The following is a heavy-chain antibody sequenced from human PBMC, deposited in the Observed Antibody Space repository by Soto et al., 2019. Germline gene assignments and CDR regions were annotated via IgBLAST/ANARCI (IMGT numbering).Heavy chain of an antibody. CDR1: GYTFTSYD. CDR3: ARERGGYSDY. Sequence: QVQLVQSGAEVKKPGASVKVSCKASGYTFTSYDINWVRQATGQGLEWMGWMNPNSGNTGYAQKSQGRVTMTRNTAISTDPMEQSRLRSEETAVYYSARERGGYSDYWGQGTLVTVSS. D-gene: IGHD5-12*01. J-gene: IGHJ4*02. V-gene: IGHV1-8*01. CDR2: MNPNSGNT.